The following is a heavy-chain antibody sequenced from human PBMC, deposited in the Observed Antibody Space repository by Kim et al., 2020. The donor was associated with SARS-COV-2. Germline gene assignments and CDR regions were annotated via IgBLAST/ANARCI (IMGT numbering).Heavy chain of an antibody. CDR1: GYTFTTYA. CDR3: ARAPGSYPYFDS. D-gene: IGHD1-26*01. V-gene: IGHV1-3*01. CDR2: ISAGNDNT. Sequence: ASVKVSCKASGYTFTTYAMHWVRQAPGQRPQWVGWISAGNDNTRYLEKLQGRITITRDTSASTVYMDLSRLTSEDTAVYYCARAPGSYPYFDSWGKGTLVTVSS. J-gene: IGHJ4*02.